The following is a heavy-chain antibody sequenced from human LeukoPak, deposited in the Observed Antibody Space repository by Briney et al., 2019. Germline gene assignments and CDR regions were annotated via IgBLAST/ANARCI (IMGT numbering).Heavy chain of an antibody. CDR1: GGSISSGDYY. V-gene: IGHV4-30-4*08. D-gene: IGHD2-2*01. J-gene: IGHJ5*02. Sequence: SETLSLTCTVSGGSISSGDYYWSWIRQPPGKGLEWIGYIYYSGSTYYNPSLKSRVTISVDTSKNQFSLKLSSVTAADTAVYYCARHGWWEYQLLHNWFDPWGQGTLVTVSS. CDR2: IYYSGST. CDR3: ARHGWWEYQLLHNWFDP.